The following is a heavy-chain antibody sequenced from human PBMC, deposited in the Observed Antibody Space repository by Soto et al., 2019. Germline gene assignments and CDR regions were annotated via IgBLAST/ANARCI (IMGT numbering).Heavy chain of an antibody. V-gene: IGHV3-33*01. J-gene: IGHJ4*02. CDR3: ARAPVGPGIFDY. CDR1: GFTFSSYG. CDR2: KWYDGSNK. Sequence: GGSLRLSCAASGFTFSSYGMHLVRQARGKGVEWVEVKWYDGSNKYYADSVKGRFTISRDNSKNTLYLQMNSLRADDTDVYYCARAPVGPGIFDYWGQGTLVTVSS. D-gene: IGHD1-26*01.